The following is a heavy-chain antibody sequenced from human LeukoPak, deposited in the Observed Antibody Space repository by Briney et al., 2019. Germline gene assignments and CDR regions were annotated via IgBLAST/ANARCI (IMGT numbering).Heavy chain of an antibody. CDR1: GYTFTGYY. J-gene: IGHJ4*02. CDR3: ARDSLPNYDILTGYHGPLDY. CDR2: INPNSGGT. V-gene: IGHV1-2*02. Sequence: ASVKVSCKASGYTFTGYYMHWVRQAPGQGLEWMGWINPNSGGTNYAQKFQGRVTMTRDTSISTAYMELSRLRSDDTAVYYCARDSLPNYDILTGYHGPLDYWGQGTLVTVSS. D-gene: IGHD3-9*01.